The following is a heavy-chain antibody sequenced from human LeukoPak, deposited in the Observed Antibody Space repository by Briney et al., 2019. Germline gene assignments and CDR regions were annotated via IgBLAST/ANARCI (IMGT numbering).Heavy chain of an antibody. Sequence: GGSLRLSCSASGFTFSSYAMHWVRQAPGKGLEYVSAISSNGGSTYYADSVKGRFTISRDNSKNTLYLQMSSLTSDDTAVYYCARGPVSTHGMDVWGQGTTVTVSS. CDR1: GFTFSSYA. V-gene: IGHV3-64*04. J-gene: IGHJ6*02. CDR3: ARGPVSTHGMDV. CDR2: ISSNGGST. D-gene: IGHD6-13*01.